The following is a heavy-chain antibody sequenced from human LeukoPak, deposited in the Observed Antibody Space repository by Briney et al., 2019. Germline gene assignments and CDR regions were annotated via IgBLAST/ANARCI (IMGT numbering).Heavy chain of an antibody. CDR3: AKVAAGTLIDV. Sequence: GGSLRLSCAASGFTFSSYAMSWVRQAPGQGLEWVSGIGTTGTDTYYADSVKGRLTVSRDNFKNTLYLQMNSLRAEDTAIYYCAKVAAGTLIDVWGQGTTVIVSS. CDR1: GFTFSSYA. D-gene: IGHD1/OR15-1a*01. V-gene: IGHV3-23*05. J-gene: IGHJ6*02. CDR2: IGTTGTDT.